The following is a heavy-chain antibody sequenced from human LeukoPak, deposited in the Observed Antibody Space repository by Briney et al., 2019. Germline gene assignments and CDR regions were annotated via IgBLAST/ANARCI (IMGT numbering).Heavy chain of an antibody. CDR3: ARDRPRLRIGSGRNNWFDP. J-gene: IGHJ5*02. V-gene: IGHV4-30-2*01. CDR2: IYHSGST. Sequence: SQTLSLTCAVSGGSISSGGYSWSWIRQPPGKGLEWIGYIYHSGSTYYNPSLKSRVTISVDRSKNQFSLKLSSVTAADTAVYYCARDRPRLRIGSGRNNWFDPWGQGTLVTVSS. D-gene: IGHD3-10*01. CDR1: GGSISSGGYS.